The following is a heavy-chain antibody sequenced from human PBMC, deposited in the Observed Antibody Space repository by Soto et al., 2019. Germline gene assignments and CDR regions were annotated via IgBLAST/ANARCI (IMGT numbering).Heavy chain of an antibody. CDR1: GFTFSSYS. D-gene: IGHD1-7*01. J-gene: IGHJ6*03. V-gene: IGHV3-21*01. CDR3: LTGTKYYYYYMDV. Sequence: EVQLVESGGGLVQPGGSLRLSCAASGFTFSSYSMNWVRQAPGKGLEWVSSISSSSSYIYYADSVKGRFTISRDNAKNSLYLQMNSLRAEDTAVYYCLTGTKYYYYYMDVWGKGTTVTVSS. CDR2: ISSSSSYI.